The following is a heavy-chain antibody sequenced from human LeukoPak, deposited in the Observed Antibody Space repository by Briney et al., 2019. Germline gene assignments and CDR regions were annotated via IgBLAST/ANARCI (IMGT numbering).Heavy chain of an antibody. V-gene: IGHV4-39*01. J-gene: IGHJ4*02. CDR2: ILQRGNT. CDR1: AGSIGSNFYY. D-gene: IGHD6-13*01. CDR3: ARLQIAAAVPYYFDY. Sequence: SETLPLTCTLSAGSIGSNFYYWAWLRQPPGKGLEWFGSILQRGNTFYTPSRKSRVPISVDTSRNQFSLRLTSVTAADTAIYYCARLQIAAAVPYYFDYWGEGTLVSVSS.